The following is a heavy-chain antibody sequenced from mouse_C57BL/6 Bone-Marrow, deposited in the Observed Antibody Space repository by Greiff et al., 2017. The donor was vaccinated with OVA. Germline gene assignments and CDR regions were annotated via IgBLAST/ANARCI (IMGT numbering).Heavy chain of an antibody. J-gene: IGHJ2*01. D-gene: IGHD1-1*01. CDR3: ASLLLDY. CDR1: GYTFTSYW. V-gene: IGHV1-69*01. Sequence: VQLQQPGAELVMPGASVKLSCKASGYTFTSYWMHWVKQRPGQGLEWIGEIDPSDSYTNYNQKFKGKSTLTVDKSSSPAYMQLSSLTSEDSAVYYCASLLLDYWGQGTTLTVSS. CDR2: IDPSDSYT.